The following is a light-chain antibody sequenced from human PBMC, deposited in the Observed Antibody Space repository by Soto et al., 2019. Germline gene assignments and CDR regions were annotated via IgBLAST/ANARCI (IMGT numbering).Light chain of an antibody. CDR3: QVYGPSPPIT. CDR2: DAS. Sequence: EIVLTHSPGTLSLSPGERATLSCRASQSVSSSYLAWYQKKPGQAPRLIIYDASNRATGIPDRFTASVSGTDFTLTLRRLEPEDFAVFDCQVYGPSPPITFGQGTRLEI. J-gene: IGKJ5*01. V-gene: IGKV3-20*01. CDR1: QSVSSSY.